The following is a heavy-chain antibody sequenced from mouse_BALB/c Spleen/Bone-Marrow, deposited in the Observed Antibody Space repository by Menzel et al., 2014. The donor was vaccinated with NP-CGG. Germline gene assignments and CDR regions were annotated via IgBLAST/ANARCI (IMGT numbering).Heavy chain of an antibody. V-gene: IGHV7-3*02. J-gene: IGHJ2*01. Sequence: EVQVVESGGGLVQPGGSLRLSCATSGFTFTDYYMSWVRQPPGKALEWLTFIRNKANGYTTEYSASVKGRFTISRDNSRSILYLQMNTLRAEDSATYYCARDMGLLRFDYWGQGTTLTVSS. D-gene: IGHD2-3*01. CDR3: ARDMGLLRFDY. CDR1: GFTFTDYY. CDR2: IRNKANGYTT.